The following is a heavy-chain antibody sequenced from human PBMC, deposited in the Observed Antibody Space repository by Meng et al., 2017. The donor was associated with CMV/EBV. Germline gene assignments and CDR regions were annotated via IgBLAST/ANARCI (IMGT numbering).Heavy chain of an antibody. CDR3: AKESEYSGYDYLGDYYFDY. CDR2: ISYDGSNK. J-gene: IGHJ4*02. CDR1: SSYG. D-gene: IGHD5-12*01. V-gene: IGHV3-30*18. Sequence: SSYGMHWVRQAPGKGLEWVAVISYDGSNKYYADSVKGRFTISRDNSKNTLYLQMNSLRAEDTAVYYCAKESEYSGYDYLGDYYFDYWGQGTLVTVSS.